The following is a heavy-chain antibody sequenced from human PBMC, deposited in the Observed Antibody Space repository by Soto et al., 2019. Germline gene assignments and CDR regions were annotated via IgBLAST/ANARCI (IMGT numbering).Heavy chain of an antibody. CDR2: IGTAGDT. V-gene: IGHV3-13*01. Sequence: GGSLRLSCAASGFTFSSYDMHWVRQATGKCLEWVSAIGTAGDTYYPGSVKGRFTISRENAKNSLYLQMNSLRAGDTAVYYCARGDSSSCRPPCTRYYGMDVWGQGTTVTVSS. CDR1: GFTFSSYD. D-gene: IGHD6-13*01. CDR3: ARGDSSSCRPPCTRYYGMDV. J-gene: IGHJ6*02.